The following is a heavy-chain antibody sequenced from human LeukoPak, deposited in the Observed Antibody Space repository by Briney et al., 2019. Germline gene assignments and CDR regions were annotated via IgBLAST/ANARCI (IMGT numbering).Heavy chain of an antibody. Sequence: GGSLRLSCTVSGFTVSSNSMSWVRQAPGKGLEWVAVISYDGSNKYYADSVKGRFTISRDNSKNTLYLQMNSLRAEDTAVYYCAKFGIQLRYYYYYMDVWGKGTTVTVSS. CDR1: GFTVSSNS. V-gene: IGHV3-30*18. J-gene: IGHJ6*03. D-gene: IGHD5-18*01. CDR2: ISYDGSNK. CDR3: AKFGIQLRYYYYYMDV.